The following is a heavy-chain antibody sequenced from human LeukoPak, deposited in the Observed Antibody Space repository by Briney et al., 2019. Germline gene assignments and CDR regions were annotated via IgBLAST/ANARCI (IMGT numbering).Heavy chain of an antibody. Sequence: GESLKISCKGSGYSFNTYWIGWVRQTPGKGLEWMGNIYPGDSGTRSSPPFQGQVTISVDKSIRTAYLQWSSLKASDTAMYYCTRISGASTGEYQGDYYYYGMDVWGQGTTVTVSS. CDR2: IYPGDSGT. V-gene: IGHV5-51*01. J-gene: IGHJ6*02. CDR1: GYSFNTYW. D-gene: IGHD2-2*01. CDR3: TRISGASTGEYQGDYYYYGMDV.